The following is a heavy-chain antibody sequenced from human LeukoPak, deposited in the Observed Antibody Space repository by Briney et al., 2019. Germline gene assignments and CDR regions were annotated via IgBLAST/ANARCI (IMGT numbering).Heavy chain of an antibody. Sequence: PGGSLRLSCAASGFTVSSNYMSWVRQAPGKGLEWVSVILSGGTTYYADSVKGRFTISRHNSENTFYLQMNSLRGEDTAVYYCARGVLGYSYGFDCWGQGTLVTVSS. CDR1: GFTVSSNY. J-gene: IGHJ4*02. D-gene: IGHD5-18*01. CDR3: ARGVLGYSYGFDC. V-gene: IGHV3-53*04. CDR2: ILSGGTT.